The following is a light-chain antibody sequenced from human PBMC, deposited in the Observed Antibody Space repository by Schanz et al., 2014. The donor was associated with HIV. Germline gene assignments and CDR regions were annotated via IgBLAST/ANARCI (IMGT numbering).Light chain of an antibody. Sequence: QSVLTQPPSASGTPGQRVTISCSGSNSNIGSNTVNWYQQLPGTAPKLRIYSNNQRPSGVPDRFSGSKSGTSASLVISGLRSEDEADYYCAAWDVNLNGPVFGGGTKLTVL. CDR3: AAWDVNLNGPV. J-gene: IGLJ2*01. CDR1: NSNIGSNT. CDR2: SNN. V-gene: IGLV1-44*01.